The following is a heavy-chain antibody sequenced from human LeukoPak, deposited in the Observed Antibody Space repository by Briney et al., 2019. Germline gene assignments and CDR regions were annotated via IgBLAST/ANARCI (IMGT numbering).Heavy chain of an antibody. J-gene: IGHJ6*04. D-gene: IGHD3-10*01. Sequence: NAGGSLRLSCVASGFRFSDYSMNWVRQARGRGLEWVSSINSRSNDIYYADSVKGRFTISRDNAKNSLYLQMNSLRAEDTAVYYCARAGINVLLWFGELLDVWGKGTTVTISS. CDR2: INSRSNDI. CDR1: GFRFSDYS. CDR3: ARAGINVLLWFGELLDV. V-gene: IGHV3-21*04.